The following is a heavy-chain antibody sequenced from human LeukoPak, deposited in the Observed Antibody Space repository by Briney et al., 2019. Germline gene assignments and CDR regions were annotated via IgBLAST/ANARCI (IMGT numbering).Heavy chain of an antibody. CDR3: AEDDGGSLPTAFAI. CDR2: ISSSGGST. Sequence: PGGSLRLSCAAPGFTFSSYVMSWVRQAPGKGLEWVSAISSSGGSTYYADSVKGRFTISRDNSKNTLYLQMNSLRAEDTALYYCAEDDGGSLPTAFAIWGQGTMVTVSS. V-gene: IGHV3-23*01. J-gene: IGHJ3*02. CDR1: GFTFSSYV. D-gene: IGHD2-15*01.